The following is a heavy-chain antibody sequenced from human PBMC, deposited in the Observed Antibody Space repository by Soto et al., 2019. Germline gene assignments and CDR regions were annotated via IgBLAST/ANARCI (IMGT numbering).Heavy chain of an antibody. J-gene: IGHJ4*02. CDR3: ASGWFGEFVYQFDY. Sequence: ASVKVSCKASGYTFTSYAMHWVRQAPGQRLEWMGWISAYNGNTNYAQKFQGRVTMTTDTSTSTAYMELRSLGSDDTAVYYCASGWFGEFVYQFDYWGQGTLVTVSS. D-gene: IGHD3-10*01. CDR2: ISAYNGNT. V-gene: IGHV1-18*01. CDR1: GYTFTSYA.